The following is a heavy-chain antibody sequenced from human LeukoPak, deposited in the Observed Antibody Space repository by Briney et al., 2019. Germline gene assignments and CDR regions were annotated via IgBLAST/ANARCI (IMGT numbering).Heavy chain of an antibody. CDR2: ISENGGST. J-gene: IGHJ6*03. D-gene: IGHD3-10*01. V-gene: IGHV3-23*01. CDR3: AKCVNYGNYYYYYYMDV. CDR1: GFTFSRYA. Sequence: GGSLRLSCAASGFTFSRYAMSWVRQAPGKGLEWVSSISENGGSTYDADSVKGRFTISRDNSKNTLYLQMNSLRAEDTAVYYCAKCVNYGNYYYYYYMDVWGKGTTVTVSS.